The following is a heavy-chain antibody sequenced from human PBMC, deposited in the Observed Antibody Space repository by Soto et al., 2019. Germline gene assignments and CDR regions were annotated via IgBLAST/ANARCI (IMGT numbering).Heavy chain of an antibody. D-gene: IGHD6-19*01. J-gene: IGHJ4*02. V-gene: IGHV3-23*01. CDR2: ISASGGST. Sequence: EVQVLESGGGVIQPGGSLRLSCVASGFTFNNYDMDWVRQAPGKGLEWVSGISASGGSTHYADSVKGRFTISRDNSKKTLYLQMNRLRVEDTAVYYCAKDAPCRSGWYYFYYWCEGSLVAVS. CDR1: GFTFNNYD. CDR3: AKDAPCRSGWYYFYY.